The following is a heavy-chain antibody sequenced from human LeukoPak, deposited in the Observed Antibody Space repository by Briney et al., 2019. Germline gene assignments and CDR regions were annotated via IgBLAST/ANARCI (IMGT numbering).Heavy chain of an antibody. J-gene: IGHJ4*02. CDR1: GGSISSYY. CDR3: ASNLRSGSYPFDY. V-gene: IGHV4-59*08. Sequence: SETLSLTCTVSGGSISSYYWSWIRQPPGKGLEWIGYIYYSGSTNYNPSLNSQFTISVDTSKNQFSLKLSSVTAADTAVYYCASNLRSGSYPFDYWGQGTLVTVST. CDR2: IYYSGST. D-gene: IGHD3-10*01.